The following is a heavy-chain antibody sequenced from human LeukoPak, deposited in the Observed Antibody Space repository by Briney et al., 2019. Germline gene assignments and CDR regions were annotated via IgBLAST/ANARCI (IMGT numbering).Heavy chain of an antibody. J-gene: IGHJ4*02. CDR3: ARYNLYSSGWYYFDY. V-gene: IGHV3-21*01. CDR1: GFTFSSYS. CDR2: ISSSSSYI. D-gene: IGHD6-19*01. Sequence: GGSLRLSCAASGFTFSSYSMNWVRQAPGKGLEWVSSISSSSSYIYYADSVKGRFTISRDNAKNSLYLQMNSLRAEDTAVYYCARYNLYSSGWYYFDYWGQGTLVTVSS.